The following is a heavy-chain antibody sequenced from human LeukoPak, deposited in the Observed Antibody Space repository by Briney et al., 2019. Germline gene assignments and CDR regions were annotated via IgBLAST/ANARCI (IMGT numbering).Heavy chain of an antibody. D-gene: IGHD4-17*01. V-gene: IGHV1-18*01. Sequence: ASVKLSCKASGYTFTSYGISWVRQAPGQGPEWMRWITAYNGNTNYAQKLQGRVTMTTDTSTSTACMELRSLRSDDTAVYYCARDPPTVTTSHYYYYGMDVWGQGTTVTVSS. CDR3: ARDPPTVTTSHYYYYGMDV. CDR1: GYTFTSYG. CDR2: ITAYNGNT. J-gene: IGHJ6*02.